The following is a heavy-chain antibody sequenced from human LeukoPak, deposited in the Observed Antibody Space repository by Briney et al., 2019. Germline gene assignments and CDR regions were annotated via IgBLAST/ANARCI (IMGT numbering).Heavy chain of an antibody. D-gene: IGHD3-22*01. CDR2: IYYSGST. Sequence: SETLSLTCTVSGGSISSSSYYWGWLRQPPGKGREWIGSIYYSGSTYYNPSLKSRVTISVDTSKNQFSLKLSSVTAADTAVYYCASEESINYYDSSGRTAYFDYWGQGTLVTVSS. J-gene: IGHJ4*02. V-gene: IGHV4-39*01. CDR1: GGSISSSSYY. CDR3: ASEESINYYDSSGRTAYFDY.